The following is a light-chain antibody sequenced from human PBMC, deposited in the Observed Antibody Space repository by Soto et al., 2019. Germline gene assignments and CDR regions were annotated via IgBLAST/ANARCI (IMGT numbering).Light chain of an antibody. CDR1: QSISSY. CDR2: AAS. Sequence: DIQMTQSPSSLSASVGDRVTITCRASQSISSYLNWYQQKPGKAPKLLIYAASSLQSRVPSRFSGSGSGTDFTLTISSLQPEDFATYYCQQSYSNLQVYTFGQGTKLEIK. V-gene: IGKV1-39*01. J-gene: IGKJ2*01. CDR3: QQSYSNLQVYT.